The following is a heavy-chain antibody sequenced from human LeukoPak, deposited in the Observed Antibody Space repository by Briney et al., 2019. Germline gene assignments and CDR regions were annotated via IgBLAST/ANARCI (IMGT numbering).Heavy chain of an antibody. D-gene: IGHD6-13*01. J-gene: IGHJ4*02. CDR1: GGTFSSYA. CDR2: IIPIFGIA. CDR3: ASTGYSSSWPNYYFDY. Sequence: SVKVSCKASGGTFSSYAISWVRQAPGQGLEWMGRIIPIFGIANYAQKFQGRVTITADKSTSTAYMELSSLRSEDTAVYYCASTGYSSSWPNYYFDYWGQGTLVTVSS. V-gene: IGHV1-69*04.